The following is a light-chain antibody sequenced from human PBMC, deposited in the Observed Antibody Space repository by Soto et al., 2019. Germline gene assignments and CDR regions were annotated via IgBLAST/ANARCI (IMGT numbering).Light chain of an antibody. J-gene: IGKJ2*01. V-gene: IGKV1-9*01. CDR2: AAS. Sequence: DIQLTQSPSFLSASVGDRVTITCRASQAISSSLAWYQHNPGKAPKLLIYAASTLHNGVPSSFIGSGSGPEFTLTFSSLQPEDFATYYCQHLNDYRYNCGQGTKVEIK. CDR1: QAISSS. CDR3: QHLNDYRYN.